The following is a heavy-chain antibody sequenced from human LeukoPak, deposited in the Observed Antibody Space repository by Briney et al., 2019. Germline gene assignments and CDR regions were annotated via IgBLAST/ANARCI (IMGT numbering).Heavy chain of an antibody. J-gene: IGHJ6*02. CDR1: GGSISSYY. CDR3: ASQFGESNYGMDV. Sequence: SETLSLTCTVSGGSISSYYWSWIRQPPGKGLEWIGYIYYSGSTNYNPSLKSRVTISVDTSKNQFSLKLSSVTAADTAVYYCASQFGESNYGMDVWAKGPRSPSP. D-gene: IGHD3-10*01. V-gene: IGHV4-59*01. CDR2: IYYSGST.